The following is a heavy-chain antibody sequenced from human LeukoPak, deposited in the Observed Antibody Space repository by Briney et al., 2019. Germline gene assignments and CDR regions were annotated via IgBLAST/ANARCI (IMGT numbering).Heavy chain of an antibody. CDR2: INPNSGGT. V-gene: IGHV1-2*02. D-gene: IGHD5-24*01. J-gene: IGHJ4*02. Sequence: ASVKVSCKASGYTFTGYYMHWVRQAPGQGLEWMGWINPNSGGTNYAQKFQGRVTMTRDMSTSTVYMELSSLRSEDTAVYYCARESTSSHTTFDYWGQGTLVTVSS. CDR1: GYTFTGYY. CDR3: ARESTSSHTTFDY.